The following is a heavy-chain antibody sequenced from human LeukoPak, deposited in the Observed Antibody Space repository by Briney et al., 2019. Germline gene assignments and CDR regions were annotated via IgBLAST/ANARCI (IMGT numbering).Heavy chain of an antibody. Sequence: GGSLRLSCAASGFTFSDYWMTWVRQAPGKGLDWVANIKTDGSGKSYVDSVKGRFTISRDNAKNSLYLQMNSLRAEDTAVYYCAREANLLRFGEGGFDYWGQGTLVTVSS. J-gene: IGHJ4*02. V-gene: IGHV3-7*01. CDR2: IKTDGSGK. CDR3: AREANLLRFGEGGFDY. CDR1: GFTFSDYW. D-gene: IGHD3-10*01.